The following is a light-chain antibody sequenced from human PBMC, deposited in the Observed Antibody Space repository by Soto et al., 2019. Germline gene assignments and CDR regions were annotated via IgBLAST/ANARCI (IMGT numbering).Light chain of an antibody. V-gene: IGKV3-15*01. CDR3: HQYNYWPLT. CDR2: GAS. Sequence: EIVMTQSPATLSVSPGERATLSCRANQSVRSNLAWYQQKRGQAPRLLIYGASNRATGIPARFSGSGSGTEFTLTISSLQSEDFAIYSCHQYNYWPLTFGGGTNVEI. J-gene: IGKJ4*01. CDR1: QSVRSN.